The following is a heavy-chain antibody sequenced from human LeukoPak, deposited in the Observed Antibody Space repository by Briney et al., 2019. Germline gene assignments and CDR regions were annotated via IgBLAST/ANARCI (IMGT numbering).Heavy chain of an antibody. CDR2: INSDGSTT. Sequence: GGSLRLSCAASGFTFSSYWMHWVRQAPGKGLVWVSRINSDGSTTKYADSVKGRFTLSRDNAENTLYLQMNSLRAEDTAIYYCAREFSIFGVVFDYWAREPWSPSPQ. V-gene: IGHV3-74*03. CDR1: GFTFSSYW. CDR3: AREFSIFGVVFDY. D-gene: IGHD3-3*01. J-gene: IGHJ4*02.